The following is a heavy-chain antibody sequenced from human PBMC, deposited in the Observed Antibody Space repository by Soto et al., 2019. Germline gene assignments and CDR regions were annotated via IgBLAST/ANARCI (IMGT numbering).Heavy chain of an antibody. CDR3: ARSSRSYFDY. CDR2: IYDSGST. J-gene: IGHJ4*02. V-gene: IGHV4-31*03. Sequence: SETLSLTCTVSGGSISRSGYFWSWIRQHPGKGLEWIGYIYDSGSTYYNPSLKSRVSPSVDTSKNQFSLNLTSVTAADTAMYYCARSSRSYFDYWGQGTLVTVSS. CDR1: GGSISRSGYF.